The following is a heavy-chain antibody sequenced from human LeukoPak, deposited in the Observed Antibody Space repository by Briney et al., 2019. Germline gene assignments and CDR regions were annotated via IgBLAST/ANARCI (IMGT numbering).Heavy chain of an antibody. Sequence: ASVKVSCKASGYTFTGYYMHWVRQAPGQGLEWMGWINPNSGGTNYAQKFEGRVTMTRDTSISTAYMELSRLRSDDTAVYYCASLSLLWFGEYKWGQGTLVTVSS. CDR1: GYTFTGYY. V-gene: IGHV1-2*02. D-gene: IGHD3-10*01. CDR2: INPNSGGT. CDR3: ASLSLLWFGEYK. J-gene: IGHJ4*02.